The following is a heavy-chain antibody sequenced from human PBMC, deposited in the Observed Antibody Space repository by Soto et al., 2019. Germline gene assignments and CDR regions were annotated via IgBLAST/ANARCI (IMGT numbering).Heavy chain of an antibody. Sequence: PGGSLRLSCAASGFTFSSYGMHWVRQAPGKGLEWVAVISYDGSNKYYADSVKGRFTISRDNSKNTLYLLMNSLRAGDTAVYYCAKDRARYCGGGSCYSIFDYWGQGTLITVSS. D-gene: IGHD2-15*01. J-gene: IGHJ4*02. CDR3: AKDRARYCGGGSCYSIFDY. CDR2: ISYDGSNK. CDR1: GFTFSSYG. V-gene: IGHV3-30*18.